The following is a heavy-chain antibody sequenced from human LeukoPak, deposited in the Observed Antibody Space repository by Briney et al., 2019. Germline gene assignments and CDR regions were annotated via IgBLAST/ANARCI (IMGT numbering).Heavy chain of an antibody. CDR1: GFTFSSYA. V-gene: IGHV3-30*04. CDR2: ISYDGSNK. J-gene: IGHJ4*02. Sequence: GGSLRLSCAASGFTFSSYAMHWVRQAPGKGLEWVAVISYDGSNKYYADSVKGRFTISRDNSKNTLYLQMNSLRAEDTAVYYCARGYLRVPAASYWGQGTLVTVSS. CDR3: ARGYLRVPAASY. D-gene: IGHD2-2*01.